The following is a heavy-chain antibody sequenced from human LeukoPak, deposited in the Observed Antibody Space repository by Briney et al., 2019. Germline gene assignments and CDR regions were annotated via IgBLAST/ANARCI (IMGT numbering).Heavy chain of an antibody. CDR3: ARVHLTYYYDTSALDY. CDR2: INPNSGGT. J-gene: IGHJ4*02. V-gene: IGHV1-2*02. D-gene: IGHD3-22*01. CDR1: GYTFTSYY. Sequence: GASAKVSCKASGYTFTSYYMHWVGQAPGQGLEWRGWINPNSGGTNYEKKFQGRVTMNRDKSISTAYMELSRLRSDDTAVYYCARVHLTYYYDTSALDYWGQGTLVTVSS.